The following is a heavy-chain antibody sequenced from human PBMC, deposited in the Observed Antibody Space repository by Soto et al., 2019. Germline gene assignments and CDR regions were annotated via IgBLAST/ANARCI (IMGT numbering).Heavy chain of an antibody. D-gene: IGHD3-10*01. CDR1: GDTFTNFG. J-gene: IGHJ5*02. Sequence: ASVKVSCKPSGDTFTNFGLSWVRQAPGQGLEWMGWIATYNSNRNYAQKFQGRLTLTTDTSTSTAYMELKSLGYDDTAVYYCARVLRGVVNWFDPWGQGTLVTVSS. V-gene: IGHV1-18*01. CDR2: IATYNSNR. CDR3: ARVLRGVVNWFDP.